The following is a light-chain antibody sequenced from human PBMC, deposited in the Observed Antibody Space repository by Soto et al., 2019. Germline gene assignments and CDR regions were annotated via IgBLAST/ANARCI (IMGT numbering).Light chain of an antibody. CDR2: DVS. Sequence: QSVLTQPRSVSGSPGQSVTISCTGTSSDVGGYNYVSWYQQHPGKAPKLMIYDVSKRPSGVPDRFSGSKSGNTASLTISGPQAEDEADYYCCSYAGSYTFGVVFGGGTKLAVL. CDR3: CSYAGSYTFGVV. J-gene: IGLJ2*01. CDR1: SSDVGGYNY. V-gene: IGLV2-11*01.